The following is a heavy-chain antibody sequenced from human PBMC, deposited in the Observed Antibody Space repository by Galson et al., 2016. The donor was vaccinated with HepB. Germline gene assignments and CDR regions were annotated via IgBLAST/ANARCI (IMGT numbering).Heavy chain of an antibody. J-gene: IGHJ6*02. CDR2: MSSDGSNK. Sequence: SLRLSCAASGFTFSKYGMHWVRQTPGKGLEWVAVMSSDGSNKYHGDSVKGRFTISRDNSKNTLYLQMNSLREEDTAVYYCARDKRWGFGGGFEGHYYYYGMDVWGQGTTVTVSS. D-gene: IGHD3-16*01. CDR1: GFTFSKYG. CDR3: ARDKRWGFGGGFEGHYYYYGMDV. V-gene: IGHV3-33*01.